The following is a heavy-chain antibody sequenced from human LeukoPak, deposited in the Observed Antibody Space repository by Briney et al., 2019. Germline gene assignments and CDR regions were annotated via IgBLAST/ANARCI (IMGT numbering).Heavy chain of an antibody. D-gene: IGHD3-22*01. Sequence: GGSLRHSCAASGFTFSSYAMSWVRQAPGKGLEWVSAISGSGGSTYYADSVKGRFTISRDNSKNTLYLQMNSLRAEDTAVYYCAKSMLGLLRYYFDYWGQGTLVTVSS. J-gene: IGHJ4*02. CDR1: GFTFSSYA. V-gene: IGHV3-23*01. CDR2: ISGSGGST. CDR3: AKSMLGLLRYYFDY.